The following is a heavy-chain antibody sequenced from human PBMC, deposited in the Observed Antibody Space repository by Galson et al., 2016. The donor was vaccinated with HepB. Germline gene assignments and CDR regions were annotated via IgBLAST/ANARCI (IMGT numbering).Heavy chain of an antibody. V-gene: IGHV5-51*01. J-gene: IGHJ4*02. Sequence: QSGAEVKKPGESLTISCKGSGYSFTTYWIGWVRQMPGKGLEWMGIIHPGDSNTRYSPSFQGQVTFSADKSVSTAYLQWSSLRASDTAMYYCASQDSTWYGFADNWGQGPLVTVSS. CDR2: IHPGDSNT. CDR3: ASQDSTWYGFADN. CDR1: GYSFTTYW. D-gene: IGHD3-10*01.